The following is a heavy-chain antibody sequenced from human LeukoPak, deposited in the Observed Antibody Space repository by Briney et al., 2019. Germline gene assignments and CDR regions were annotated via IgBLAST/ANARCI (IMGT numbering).Heavy chain of an antibody. V-gene: IGHV4-4*07. CDR1: GVSISSYF. J-gene: IGHJ4*02. CDR3: ARAGTSGGLCDY. D-gene: IGHD1-14*01. CDR2: IYTSGST. Sequence: SETLSLTCTVSGVSISSYFWSWVRQPAGKGLEWIGRIYTSGSTKYNPSLPSRVTMSLDTSKKQLSLNLGSVTAADTAVYYCARAGTSGGLCDYWGLGILVTVSS.